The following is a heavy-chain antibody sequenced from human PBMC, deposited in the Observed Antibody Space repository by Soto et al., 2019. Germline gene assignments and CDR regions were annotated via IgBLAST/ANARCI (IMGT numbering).Heavy chain of an antibody. Sequence: LRLSCAASGFTFSSYAMSWVRQAPGKGLEWVSGISGSGDRTHYADSVKGRFTISRDNFKNTLYLQMNSLRSEDTAVYYCARVDCSGGSCYSWNHYYYYGMDVWGQGTTVTVSS. CDR3: ARVDCSGGSCYSWNHYYYYGMDV. D-gene: IGHD2-15*01. CDR1: GFTFSSYA. J-gene: IGHJ6*02. CDR2: ISGSGDRT. V-gene: IGHV3-23*01.